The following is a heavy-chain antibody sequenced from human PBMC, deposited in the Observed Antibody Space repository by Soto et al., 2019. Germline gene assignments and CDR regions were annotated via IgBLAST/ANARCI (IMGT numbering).Heavy chain of an antibody. CDR2: IVVGSGNT. J-gene: IGHJ6*02. CDR1: GFTFTSSA. CDR3: AAAWGDFWSGYYYYYYYGMDV. V-gene: IGHV1-58*01. Sequence: SVKVSGKASGFTFTSSAVQWVRQARGQRIEWIGWIVVGSGNTNYAQKFQERVTITRDMSTSTAYMELSSLRSEDTAVYYCAAAWGDFWSGYYYYYYYGMDVWGQGTTVTVSS. D-gene: IGHD3-3*01.